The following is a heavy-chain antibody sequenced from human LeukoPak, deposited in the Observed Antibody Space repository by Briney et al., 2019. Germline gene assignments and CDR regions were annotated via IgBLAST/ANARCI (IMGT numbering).Heavy chain of an antibody. D-gene: IGHD3-9*01. J-gene: IGHJ6*03. CDR1: GFTFSNYW. Sequence: GGSLRLSCAASGFTFSNYWMHWVRQAPGKGLVWVSRLNADGNSITYADSVRGRFTISRDNAKNTVHLQMNSLRAEDTALYYCARADDLTGYYSGYYYYMDVWGKGTTVTVSS. CDR3: ARADDLTGYYSGYYYYMDV. V-gene: IGHV3-74*01. CDR2: LNADGNSI.